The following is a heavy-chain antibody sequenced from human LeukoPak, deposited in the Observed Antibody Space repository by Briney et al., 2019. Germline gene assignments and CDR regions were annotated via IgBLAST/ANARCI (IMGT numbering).Heavy chain of an antibody. Sequence: RASVKVSCKASGYTFTSYAMHWVRQAPGQRLEWMGWINAGNGNTKYSQKFQGRVTITRDTSASTAYMELSSLRSEDTAVYYCARDSGILTGYYGLDYWGQGTLVTVSS. CDR2: INAGNGNT. CDR3: ARDSGILTGYYGLDY. D-gene: IGHD3-9*01. J-gene: IGHJ4*02. V-gene: IGHV1-3*01. CDR1: GYTFTSYA.